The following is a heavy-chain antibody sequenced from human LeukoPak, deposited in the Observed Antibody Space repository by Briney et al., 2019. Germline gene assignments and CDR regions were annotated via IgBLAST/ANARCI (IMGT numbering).Heavy chain of an antibody. V-gene: IGHV4-39*01. J-gene: IGHJ6*02. CDR1: GGSISSNTYY. D-gene: IGHD2-2*01. CDR2: IYFSGST. Sequence: SETLSLTCTVSGGSISSNTYYWGWIRQPPGKGLEWIGSIYFSGSTYCNPSLKSRVTISVDTTKNQFSLQLSSMTAADTAVYYCARLGSYCFSASCYSGMDVWGQGTTVTVSS. CDR3: ARLGSYCFSASCYSGMDV.